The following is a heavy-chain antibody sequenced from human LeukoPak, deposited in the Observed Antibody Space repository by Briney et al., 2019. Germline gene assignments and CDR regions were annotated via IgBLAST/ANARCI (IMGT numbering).Heavy chain of an antibody. CDR2: LYYSGST. D-gene: IGHD6-19*01. V-gene: IGHV4-39*01. Sequence: SETLSLTCTVSGGSISSSSHYWGWLRQPPGKGPEWIGSLYYSGSTYYNPSLKSRVTISVDTSKNQFSLKLSSVTATDTAVYYCARVIRYNSGWYFDYWGQGTLVTVSS. CDR3: ARVIRYNSGWYFDY. CDR1: GGSISSSSHY. J-gene: IGHJ4*02.